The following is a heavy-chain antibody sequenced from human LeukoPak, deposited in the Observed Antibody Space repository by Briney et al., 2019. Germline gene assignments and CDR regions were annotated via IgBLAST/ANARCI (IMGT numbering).Heavy chain of an antibody. D-gene: IGHD2/OR15-2a*01. J-gene: IGHJ4*02. V-gene: IGHV3-23*01. CDR3: AKSAMNTNYFDY. Sequence: GGSLRLSCAASGFTFSSYAMSWFRQAPEKGLEWVSAISGSGGSTYYADSVKGRFTISRDNSKDTLYLQMNSLRAEDTAVYYCAKSAMNTNYFDYWGQGTLVTVSS. CDR1: GFTFSSYA. CDR2: ISGSGGST.